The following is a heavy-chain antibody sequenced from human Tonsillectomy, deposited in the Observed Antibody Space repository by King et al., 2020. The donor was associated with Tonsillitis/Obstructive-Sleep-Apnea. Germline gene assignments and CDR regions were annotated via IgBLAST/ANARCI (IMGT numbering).Heavy chain of an antibody. Sequence: VQLVESGAEVKKPGASVKVSCKASGYTFTGYQMHWVRQAPGQGLEWMGRIIPKSNDTSYAQKFQGRVTMTRDTSTSTAYMELSSLRSDDTAVFYCARSGRYCSSTTCWDYYYYGMDVWGQGTTVTVSS. CDR2: IIPKSNDT. CDR1: GYTFTGYQ. V-gene: IGHV1-2*06. J-gene: IGHJ6*02. D-gene: IGHD2-2*01. CDR3: ARSGRYCSSTTCWDYYYYGMDV.